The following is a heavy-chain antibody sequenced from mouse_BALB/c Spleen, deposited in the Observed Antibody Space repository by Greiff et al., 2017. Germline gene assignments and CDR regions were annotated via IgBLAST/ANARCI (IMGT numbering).Heavy chain of an antibody. V-gene: IGHV5-6-5*01. CDR1: GFTFSSYA. D-gene: IGHD1-2*01. Sequence: EVQGVESGGGLVKPGGSLKLSCAASGFTFSSYAMSWVRQTPEKRLEWVASTSSGGSTYYPDSVKGRFTISRDNARNILYLQMSSLRSEDTAMYYCASITTALYYFDYWGQGTTLTVSS. J-gene: IGHJ2*01. CDR3: ASITTALYYFDY. CDR2: TSSGGST.